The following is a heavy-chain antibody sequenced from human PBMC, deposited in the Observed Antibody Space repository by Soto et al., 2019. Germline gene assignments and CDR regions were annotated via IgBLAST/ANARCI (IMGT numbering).Heavy chain of an antibody. Sequence: LSLTCAVYGGSFSGYYWSWIRQPPGKGLEWIGEINHSGSTNYNPSLKSRVTISVDTSKNQFSLKLSSVTAADTAVYYCARGRYYDFWSALGWFDPWGQGTLVTVSS. CDR1: GGSFSGYY. CDR3: ARGRYYDFWSALGWFDP. V-gene: IGHV4-34*01. D-gene: IGHD3-3*01. CDR2: INHSGST. J-gene: IGHJ5*02.